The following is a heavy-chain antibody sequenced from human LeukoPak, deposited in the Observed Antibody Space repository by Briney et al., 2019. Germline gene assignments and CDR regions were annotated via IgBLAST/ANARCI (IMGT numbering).Heavy chain of an antibody. J-gene: IGHJ6*02. Sequence: GGSLRLSCAASGFTFSSYAMHWVRQAPGKGLEWVAVISYDGSNKYYADSVKGRFTISRDNSKNTLYLQMNSLRAEDTAVYYCARDPVLRYPYSMDVWGQGTTVTVSS. CDR3: ARDPVLRYPYSMDV. CDR2: ISYDGSNK. D-gene: IGHD3-9*01. V-gene: IGHV3-30*04. CDR1: GFTFSSYA.